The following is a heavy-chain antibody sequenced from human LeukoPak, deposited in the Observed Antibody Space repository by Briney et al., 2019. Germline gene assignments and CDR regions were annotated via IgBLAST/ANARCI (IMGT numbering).Heavy chain of an antibody. CDR2: IYYSGST. Sequence: PSETLSLTCTVSGGSISSSSYYWGWIRQPPGKGLEWLGSIYYSGSTYYNPSLKSRVTISVDTSKNQFSLKLSSVTAADTAVYYCARARRGSSSAYYYYYMDVWGKGTTVTVSS. CDR1: GGSISSSSYY. J-gene: IGHJ6*03. D-gene: IGHD6-6*01. CDR3: ARARRGSSSAYYYYYMDV. V-gene: IGHV4-39*01.